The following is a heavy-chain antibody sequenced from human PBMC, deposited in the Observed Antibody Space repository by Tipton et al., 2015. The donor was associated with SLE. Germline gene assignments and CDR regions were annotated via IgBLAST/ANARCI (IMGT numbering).Heavy chain of an antibody. J-gene: IGHJ3*02. V-gene: IGHV3-74*01. D-gene: IGHD5-24*01. Sequence: SLRLSCAASGFTFSSYWMHWVRQAPGKGLVWVSRINSDGSSTSYADSVKGRFTISRDNAKNTLYLQMNSLRAEDTAVYYCARGRDGYNWRDAFDIWGQGTMVTVSS. CDR3: ARGRDGYNWRDAFDI. CDR1: GFTFSSYW. CDR2: INSDGSST.